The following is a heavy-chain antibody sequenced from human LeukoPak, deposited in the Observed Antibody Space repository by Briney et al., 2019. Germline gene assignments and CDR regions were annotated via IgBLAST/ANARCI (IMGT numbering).Heavy chain of an antibody. V-gene: IGHV3-23*01. J-gene: IGHJ4*02. CDR1: GFTFSSYA. CDR3: AKGRYSSSWYLSQYYFDY. CDR2: ISGSGGST. Sequence: GGSLRLSCAASGFTFSSYAMSWVRQAPGKGLEWVSAISGSGGSTYYADSVKGRFTISRDNSKNTLYLQMNSLRAEDTAVYYCAKGRYSSSWYLSQYYFDYWGQGTLVTVSS. D-gene: IGHD6-13*01.